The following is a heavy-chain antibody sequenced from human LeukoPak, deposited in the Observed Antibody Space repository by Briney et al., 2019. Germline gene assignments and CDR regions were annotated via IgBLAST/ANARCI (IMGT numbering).Heavy chain of an antibody. CDR1: GFTFSSYS. J-gene: IGHJ4*02. Sequence: GGSLRLSCAASGFTFSSYSMNWVRQAPGKGLEWVSSISSSSSYIYYSDSVKGRFTISRDNAKNSLYLQMNSLRAEDTAVYYCARDQNGWDFDYWGQGTLVTVSS. CDR2: ISSSSSYI. V-gene: IGHV3-21*01. D-gene: IGHD6-19*01. CDR3: ARDQNGWDFDY.